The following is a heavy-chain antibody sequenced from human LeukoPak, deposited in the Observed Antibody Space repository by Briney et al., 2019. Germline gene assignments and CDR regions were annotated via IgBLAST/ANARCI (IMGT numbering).Heavy chain of an antibody. CDR3: ARESAAWFDP. D-gene: IGHD6-25*01. Sequence: SQTLSLTCSVSGGSISSGSYYWSWIRQPAGKGLEWIGRIFITGSTNYNPSLKSRVTISVDTSKNQISLKLRSVTAADTAVYYCARESAAWFDPWGQGTLVTVSS. J-gene: IGHJ5*02. CDR2: IFITGST. V-gene: IGHV4-61*02. CDR1: GGSISSGSYY.